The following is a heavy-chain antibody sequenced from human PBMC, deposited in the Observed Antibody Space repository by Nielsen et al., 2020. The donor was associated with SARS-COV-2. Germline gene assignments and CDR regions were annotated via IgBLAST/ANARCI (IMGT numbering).Heavy chain of an antibody. CDR2: IYYSGST. J-gene: IGHJ3*02. D-gene: IGHD2-2*02. V-gene: IGHV4-39*01. Sequence: SETLSLTCTVSGGSISSSSYYWGWIRQPPGKGLEWIGSIYYSGSTYYNPSLKSRVTISVDTSKNQFSLKLSSVTAADTAVYYCATSSDIVVVPAAIGSGAFDIWGQGTMVTVSS. CDR1: GGSISSSSYY. CDR3: ATSSDIVVVPAAIGSGAFDI.